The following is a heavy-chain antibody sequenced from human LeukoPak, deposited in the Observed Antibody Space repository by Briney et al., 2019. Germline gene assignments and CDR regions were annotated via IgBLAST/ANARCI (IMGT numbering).Heavy chain of an antibody. D-gene: IGHD1-1*01. CDR2: INHRGST. Sequence: PSETLSLTCAVYGGSFSGYYRSWIRQPPGKGLEWIGEINHRGSTTYNPSLKSRVSMSIDTSKSQFSLKLPSVTAADTAVYFCARGPNWNDFDYWGQGTLVTVSS. J-gene: IGHJ4*02. CDR1: GGSFSGYY. CDR3: ARGPNWNDFDY. V-gene: IGHV4-34*01.